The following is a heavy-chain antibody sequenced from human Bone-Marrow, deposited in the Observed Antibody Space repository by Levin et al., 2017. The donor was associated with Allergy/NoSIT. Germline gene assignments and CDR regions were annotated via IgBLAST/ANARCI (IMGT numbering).Heavy chain of an antibody. Sequence: GGSLRLSCAASGFTFSSYAMHWVRQAPGKGLEWVAVISYDGSQKYYGDSVKGRFTISRDNSENALHLEVNSLRGQDTAVDYCAKDGGVAQHHFFYYYMDVWGKGTTVTVSS. J-gene: IGHJ6*03. CDR1: GFTFSSYA. V-gene: IGHV3-30*18. D-gene: IGHD2-8*02. CDR3: AKDGGVAQHHFFYYYMDV. CDR2: ISYDGSQK.